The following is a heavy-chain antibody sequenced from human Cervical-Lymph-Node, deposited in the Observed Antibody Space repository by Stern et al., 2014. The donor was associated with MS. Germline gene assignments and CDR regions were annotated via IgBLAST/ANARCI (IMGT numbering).Heavy chain of an antibody. CDR3: VLGATVAGRY. Sequence: EVQLVESGGGLVKPGGALGLSCAASGFTFSSNSMNWVRQAPGKGLEWVSSISSSSSYIYYADSVKGRFTISRDNAKNSLYLQMNSLRAEDTAVYYCVLGATVAGRYWGQGTLVTVSS. V-gene: IGHV3-21*01. CDR2: ISSSSSYI. J-gene: IGHJ4*02. D-gene: IGHD6-19*01. CDR1: GFTFSSNS.